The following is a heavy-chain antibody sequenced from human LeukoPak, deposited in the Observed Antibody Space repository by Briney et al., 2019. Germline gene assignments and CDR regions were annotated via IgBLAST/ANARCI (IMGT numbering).Heavy chain of an antibody. CDR2: INPNSGGT. V-gene: IGHV1-2*02. Sequence: ASVKVSCKASGYTFTSYDINWVRQATGQGLEWMGWINPNSGGTNYAQKFQGRVTMTRDTSISTAYMELSRLRSDDTAVYYCARGIAVAGLDPWGQGTLVTVSS. D-gene: IGHD6-19*01. CDR3: ARGIAVAGLDP. J-gene: IGHJ5*02. CDR1: GYTFTSYD.